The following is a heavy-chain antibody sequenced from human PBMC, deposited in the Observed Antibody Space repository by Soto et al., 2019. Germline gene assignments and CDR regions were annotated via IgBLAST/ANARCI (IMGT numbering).Heavy chain of an antibody. CDR1: GYTFTSYD. CDR3: AISYCSSTSCQDAFDI. CDR2: MNPNSGNT. J-gene: IGHJ3*02. V-gene: IGHV1-8*01. Sequence: ASVKVSCKASGYTFTSYDINWVRQATGQGLEWMGWMNPNSGNTGYAQKFQGRVTMTRNTSISIAYMELSSLRSEDTTVYYCAISYCSSTSCQDAFDIWGQGTMVTVSS. D-gene: IGHD2-2*01.